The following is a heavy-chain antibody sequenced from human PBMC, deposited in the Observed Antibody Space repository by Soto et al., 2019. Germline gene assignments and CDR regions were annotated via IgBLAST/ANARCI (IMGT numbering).Heavy chain of an antibody. J-gene: IGHJ4*02. CDR2: VNPSGGHT. Sequence: QVQLMQSGAEVKKPGASVKVSCKASGDTFTDYYIHWVRQAPGQGLEWMGTVNPSGGHTTYAQHFLGRVTXTRXPSTSTLYMELTSLTSDDTAIYYCARGGHVVVVTAALDYWGQGTLVTVSS. CDR1: GDTFTDYY. CDR3: ARGGHVVVVTAALDY. D-gene: IGHD2-21*02. V-gene: IGHV1-46*01.